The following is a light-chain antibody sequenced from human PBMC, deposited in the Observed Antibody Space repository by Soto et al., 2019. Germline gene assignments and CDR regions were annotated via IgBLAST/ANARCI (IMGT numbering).Light chain of an antibody. Sequence: VSPGERATLSSRASQSVSSNLAWYQQKPGQAPRVIIYGASTRATGIQARFSGSGSGTEFTLTIRSMQSEDFAVYYCKPSNNWHWTLGNGHKVDLK. CDR3: KPSNNWHWT. CDR1: QSVSSN. J-gene: IGKJ1*01. CDR2: GAS. V-gene: IGKV3-15*01.